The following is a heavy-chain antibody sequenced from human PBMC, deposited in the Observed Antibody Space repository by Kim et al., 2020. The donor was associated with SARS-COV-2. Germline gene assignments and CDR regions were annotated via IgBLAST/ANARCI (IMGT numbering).Heavy chain of an antibody. D-gene: IGHD6-13*01. CDR2: SGRT. CDR3: ARIAAAGY. Sequence: SGRTNYYPSLTSRVTMSVATSKNPFSLKLSSVTAADTAVYYCARIAAAGYWGQGTLVTVSS. J-gene: IGHJ4*02. V-gene: IGHV4-34*01.